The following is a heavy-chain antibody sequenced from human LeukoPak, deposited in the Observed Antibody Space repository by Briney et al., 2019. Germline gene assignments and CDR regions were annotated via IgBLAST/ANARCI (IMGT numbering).Heavy chain of an antibody. CDR2: INPNSGGT. V-gene: IGHV1-2*02. D-gene: IGHD2-2*01. Sequence: ASVKVSCKASGYTFTGYYMHWVRQAPGQGLERMGWINPNSGGTNYAQKFQGRVTMTRNTSISTAYMELSSLRSEDTAVYYCARFVVVPAASGFDYWGQGTLVTVSS. J-gene: IGHJ4*02. CDR3: ARFVVVPAASGFDY. CDR1: GYTFTGYY.